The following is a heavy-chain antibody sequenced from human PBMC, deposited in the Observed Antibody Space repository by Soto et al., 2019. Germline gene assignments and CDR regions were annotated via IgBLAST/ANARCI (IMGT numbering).Heavy chain of an antibody. CDR3: AKIGMTTINRDY. CDR1: GFSFDTYA. CDR2: ISGSGGNT. V-gene: IGHV3-23*01. J-gene: IGHJ4*02. D-gene: IGHD5-12*01. Sequence: EAQLLESGGGLVQPGGSLRLSCAASGFSFDTYAMSWVRQAPGKGLEWVSSISGSGGNTYYADSVKGRFTISGENSKNILYLQMTSLRAEDTALYYCAKIGMTTINRDYWGQGTQVTVS.